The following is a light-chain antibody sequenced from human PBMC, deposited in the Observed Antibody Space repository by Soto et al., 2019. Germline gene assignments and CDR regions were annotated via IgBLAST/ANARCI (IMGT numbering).Light chain of an antibody. V-gene: IGKV3-15*01. Sequence: IVMTQSPATVSVSPGERVTLSCRASQSVSSRLAWYQQKPGQPPGLLIYGASTRATGIPARFSGSGSGTEFTLTISSLQSEDFGVYYCHQYNNLWTFGQGTKVDI. CDR3: HQYNNLWT. CDR2: GAS. CDR1: QSVSSR. J-gene: IGKJ1*01.